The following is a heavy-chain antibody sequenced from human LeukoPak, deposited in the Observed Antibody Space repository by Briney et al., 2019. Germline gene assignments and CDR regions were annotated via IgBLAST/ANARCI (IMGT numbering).Heavy chain of an antibody. V-gene: IGHV4-34*01. Sequence: SETLSLPCAVYGGSFSDYYWSWIRQPPGKGLEWIGEINHSGNTNCNPSLKSRLTISVDMSKNQFSLELSSVTAADTAFYYCARFVPTAVAPGSFDYWGQGTLVTVSS. CDR3: ARFVPTAVAPGSFDY. CDR1: GGSFSDYY. J-gene: IGHJ4*02. CDR2: INHSGNT. D-gene: IGHD2-21*02.